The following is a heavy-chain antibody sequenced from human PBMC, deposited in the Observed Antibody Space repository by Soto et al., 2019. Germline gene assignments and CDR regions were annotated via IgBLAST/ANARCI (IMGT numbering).Heavy chain of an antibody. CDR3: AKDQGSSWYEIDY. V-gene: IGHV1-18*01. Sequence: ASVKVSCKASGYTFSISGFSWVRQAPGQGLEWVGWIRVNNGDTHYAQKLQGRVTMTTDTSTSTASMELRSLRAEDTAVYYCAKDQGSSWYEIDYWGQGTLVTVSS. CDR2: IRVNNGDT. CDR1: GYTFSISG. J-gene: IGHJ4*02. D-gene: IGHD6-13*01.